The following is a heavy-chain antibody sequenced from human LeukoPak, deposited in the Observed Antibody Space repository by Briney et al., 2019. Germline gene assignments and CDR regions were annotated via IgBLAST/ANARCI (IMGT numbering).Heavy chain of an antibody. CDR2: IYHSGST. CDR3: ARRKVRGLLHYYYYMDV. J-gene: IGHJ6*03. V-gene: IGHV4-38-2*02. D-gene: IGHD3-10*01. Sequence: SETLSLTCTVSGYSISSGYYWGWIRQPPGKGLEWIGSIYHSGSTYYNPSLKSRVTISVDTSKNQFSLKLSSVTAADTAVYYCARRKVRGLLHYYYYMDVWGKGTTVTISS. CDR1: GYSISSGYY.